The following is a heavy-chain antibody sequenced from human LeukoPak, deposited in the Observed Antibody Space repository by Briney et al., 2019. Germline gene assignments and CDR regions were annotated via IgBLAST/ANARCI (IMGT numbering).Heavy chain of an antibody. J-gene: IGHJ5*01. CDR3: AKDRPNYYESNGDYYRRNGDS. V-gene: IGHV3-23*01. D-gene: IGHD3-22*01. Sequence: GGSLRLSCAASGFPFSIYAMSWVRQAPGKGLEWVSSITSRDGGTFYTDPVKGRFTISRDNSKNMLYLQMNSLRAEDTAIYYCAKDRPNYYESNGDYYRRNGDSWGQGTLVTVSS. CDR1: GFPFSIYA. CDR2: ITSRDGGT.